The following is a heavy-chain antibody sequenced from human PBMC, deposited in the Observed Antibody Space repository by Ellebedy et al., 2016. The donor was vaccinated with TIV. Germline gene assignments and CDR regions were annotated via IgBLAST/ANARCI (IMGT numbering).Heavy chain of an antibody. CDR2: INTDGRTT. V-gene: IGHV3-74*01. CDR3: VRDRDYVVDY. Sequence: GESLKISXAASGFTFNNYWIHWVRQAPGRELVWVSRINTDGRTTTYADSVKGRFTISRDNGKNTLYLQMNSLRAEDTAVYYCVRDRDYVVDYWGQGTLVTVSS. J-gene: IGHJ4*02. CDR1: GFTFNNYW. D-gene: IGHD4-17*01.